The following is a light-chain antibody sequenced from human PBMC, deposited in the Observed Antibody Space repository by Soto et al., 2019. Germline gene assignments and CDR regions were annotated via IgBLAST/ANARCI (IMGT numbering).Light chain of an antibody. J-gene: IGKJ1*01. CDR3: QQYYSTLPT. V-gene: IGKV4-1*01. Sequence: DIVMTQSPDSLAVSLGERATINCKSSQSVLYSSNNKNYLAWYQQKPGQPPKLLIYRASTRESGVPDRFSGSGSVTDFTLTISSLQAEDVALYYCQQYYSTLPTFGQGTKVEIK. CDR1: QSVLYSSNNKNY. CDR2: RAS.